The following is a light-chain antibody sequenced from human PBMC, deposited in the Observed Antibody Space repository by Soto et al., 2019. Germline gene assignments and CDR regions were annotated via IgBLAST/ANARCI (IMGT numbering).Light chain of an antibody. CDR2: EGS. CDR3: YSYAGSSTYWV. J-gene: IGLJ3*02. CDR1: SSGVGSYNL. V-gene: IGLV2-23*01. Sequence: SALTQPASVSGSPGQSITISCTGTSSGVGSYNLVSWYQQHPGKAPKLMIYEGSKRPSGVSNRFSGSKSGNTASLTISGLQAEDEADYYCYSYAGSSTYWVFGGGTKLTVL.